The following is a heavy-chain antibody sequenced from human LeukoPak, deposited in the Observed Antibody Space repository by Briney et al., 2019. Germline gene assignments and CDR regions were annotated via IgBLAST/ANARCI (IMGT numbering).Heavy chain of an antibody. J-gene: IGHJ3*02. Sequence: PGGSLRLSCAASGFTFSNYSMNWVRQAPGKGLEWVSSISSSSSYIYYADSVKGRFTISRDNAKNSLYLQMNSLRAEDTAAYYCARDQRYFDWPNDAFDIWGQGTMVTLSS. V-gene: IGHV3-21*01. CDR3: ARDQRYFDWPNDAFDI. CDR1: GFTFSNYS. CDR2: ISSSSSYI. D-gene: IGHD3-9*01.